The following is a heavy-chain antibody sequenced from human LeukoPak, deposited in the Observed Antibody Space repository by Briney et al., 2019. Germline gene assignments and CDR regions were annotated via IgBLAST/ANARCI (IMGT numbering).Heavy chain of an antibody. CDR3: ATYSSAFSY. CDR2: IKQDGSDK. J-gene: IGHJ4*02. V-gene: IGHV3-7*01. CDR1: GFTFSGYW. D-gene: IGHD6-19*01. Sequence: GGSLRLSCAASGFTFSGYWMSWVRQAPGKGLEWAANIKQDGSDKYYVDSVKGRFTISRDNAKNSLYLQMNSLRAEDTAVYYCATYSSAFSYWGQGTLVTVSS.